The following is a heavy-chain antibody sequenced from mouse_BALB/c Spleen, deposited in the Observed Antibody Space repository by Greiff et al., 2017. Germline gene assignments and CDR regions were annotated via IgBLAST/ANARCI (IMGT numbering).Heavy chain of an antibody. CDR3: ARLKLGGYFDY. D-gene: IGHD4-1*01. Sequence: VQLQQPGAELVKPGASVKLSCKASGYTFTSYWMHWVKQRPGQGLEWIGEINPSNGRTNYNEKFKSKATLTVDKSSSTAYMQLSSLTSEDSAVYYCARLKLGGYFDYWGQGTTLTVSS. J-gene: IGHJ2*01. CDR1: GYTFTSYW. CDR2: INPSNGRT. V-gene: IGHV1S81*02.